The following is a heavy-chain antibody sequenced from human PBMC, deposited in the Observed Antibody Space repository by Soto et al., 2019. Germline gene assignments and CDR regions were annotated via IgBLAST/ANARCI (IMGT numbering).Heavy chain of an antibody. D-gene: IGHD3-3*01. V-gene: IGHV4-61*01. CDR3: ATINYDFWSGYGTQDY. J-gene: IGHJ4*02. CDR1: GGSVSSGSYY. CDR2: MYYSGST. Sequence: QVQLQESGPGLVKPSETLSLTCTVSGGSVSSGSYYWSWLRQPPGKGLEWIGYMYYSGSTNYNPSIKRRVTISVDTSKNQCSLKLSSVTAADTAVYYCATINYDFWSGYGTQDYWGQGTLVTVSS.